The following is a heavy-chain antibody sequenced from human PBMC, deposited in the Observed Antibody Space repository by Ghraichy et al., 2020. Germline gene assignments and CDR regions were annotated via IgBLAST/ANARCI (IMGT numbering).Heavy chain of an antibody. CDR2: IGGSGGGI. CDR1: GFTFTDYS. Sequence: GGSLRLSCVASGFTFTDYSMIWVRQAPGKGLEWVSVIGGSGGGIYYADSVKGRFTVSRDNSKNTLYLHMNTVRAEDRAVYYCAKAYGQGGMDVWGQGTTVSVSS. D-gene: IGHD4-17*01. V-gene: IGHV3-23*01. J-gene: IGHJ6*02. CDR3: AKAYGQGGMDV.